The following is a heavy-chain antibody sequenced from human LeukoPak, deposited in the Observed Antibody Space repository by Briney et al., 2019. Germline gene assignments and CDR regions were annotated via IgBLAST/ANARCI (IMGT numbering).Heavy chain of an antibody. D-gene: IGHD6-13*01. J-gene: IGHJ6*03. V-gene: IGHV3-21*01. CDR1: GFTFSSYS. Sequence: PGGSLRLSCAASGFTFSSYSMNWVRQAPGKGLEWVSSISSSSYIYYADSVKGRFTISRDNAKNSQYLQMNSLRAEDTAVYYCARLKGKGIAAAGGAGAMDVWGKGTTVTVSS. CDR2: ISSSSYI. CDR3: ARLKGKGIAAAGGAGAMDV.